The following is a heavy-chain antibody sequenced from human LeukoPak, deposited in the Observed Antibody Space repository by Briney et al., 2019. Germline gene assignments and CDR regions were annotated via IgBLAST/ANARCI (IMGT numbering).Heavy chain of an antibody. Sequence: GGSLRLSCAASGFTFSSYAMSWVRQAPGKGLEWVSAISGSGGSTYYADSVKGRFTISRDNSKNTLYLQMNSLRAEDTAVYYCAKDLESLSEEIYYYYYGMDVWGQGTTVTVSS. D-gene: IGHD5-24*01. J-gene: IGHJ6*02. CDR1: GFTFSSYA. CDR2: ISGSGGST. V-gene: IGHV3-23*01. CDR3: AKDLESLSEEIYYYYYGMDV.